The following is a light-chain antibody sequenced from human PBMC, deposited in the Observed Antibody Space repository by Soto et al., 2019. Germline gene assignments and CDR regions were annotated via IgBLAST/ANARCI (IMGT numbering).Light chain of an antibody. Sequence: EIVLTQSPGTLSLSPGDRATLSCRASQSVSTNYLAWYQQSLGQAPRLLIYGASIRANDIPDRFSGSGSGTDFTLTISRLEPEDFAVYYCHQYGSTPFTFGPGTKVDIK. J-gene: IGKJ3*01. CDR2: GAS. V-gene: IGKV3-20*01. CDR3: HQYGSTPFT. CDR1: QSVSTNY.